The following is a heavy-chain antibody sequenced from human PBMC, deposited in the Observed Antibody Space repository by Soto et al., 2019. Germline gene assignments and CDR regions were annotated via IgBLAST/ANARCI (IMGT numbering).Heavy chain of an antibody. CDR2: IIPILGIA. CDR1: GGTFSSYT. CDR3: ASLVGANWFDP. Sequence: QVQLVQSGAEVKKPGSSVKVSCKASGGTFSSYTISWVRQAPGQGLEWMGRIIPILGIANYAQKFQGRVTITAAKATSPAYMVLSSLRSEDTAVYYCASLVGANWFDPWGQGTLVTVSS. J-gene: IGHJ5*02. V-gene: IGHV1-69*02. D-gene: IGHD1-26*01.